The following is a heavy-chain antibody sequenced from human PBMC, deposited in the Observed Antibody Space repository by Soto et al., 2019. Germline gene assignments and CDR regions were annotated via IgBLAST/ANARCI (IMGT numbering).Heavy chain of an antibody. CDR3: ARRYGGNFDD. Sequence: SETLSLTCTVSGGSISSYYWSWIRQPPGKGLEWIGYIYYSGSTNYNPSLKSRVTISVDTSKNQFSLKLSSVTAADTAVYYCARRYGGNFDDWGGGTRVTVAS. CDR2: IYYSGST. D-gene: IGHD1-26*01. J-gene: IGHJ4*02. V-gene: IGHV4-59*01. CDR1: GGSISSYY.